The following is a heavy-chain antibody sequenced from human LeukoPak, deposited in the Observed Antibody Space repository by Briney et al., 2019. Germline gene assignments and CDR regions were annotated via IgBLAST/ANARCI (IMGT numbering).Heavy chain of an antibody. CDR1: GFTFSSYA. CDR3: AKGVSQYQLLANWFDP. D-gene: IGHD2-2*01. CDR2: ISGSGGST. J-gene: IGHJ5*02. Sequence: GSLRLSCAASGFTFSSYAMSWVRRAPGKGLEWVSAISGSGGSTYYADSVKGRFTISRDNSKNTLYLQMNSLRAEDTAVYYCAKGVSQYQLLANWFDPWGQGTLVTVSS. V-gene: IGHV3-23*01.